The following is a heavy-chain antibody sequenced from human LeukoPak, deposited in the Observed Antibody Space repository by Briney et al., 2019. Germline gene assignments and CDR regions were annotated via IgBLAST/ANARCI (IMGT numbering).Heavy chain of an antibody. D-gene: IGHD3-10*01. CDR2: ISAYNGNT. J-gene: IGHJ4*02. V-gene: IGHV1-18*01. CDR1: GYTFTSYG. Sequence: ASVKVSCKASGYTFTSYGISWVRQAPGQGLEWMGWISAYNGNTNYAQKLQGRVTMTTDTSTSTAYMELRSLRSDDTAVYYCARDRPVLLWFGESSDYWGQGTLVTVSS. CDR3: ARDRPVLLWFGESSDY.